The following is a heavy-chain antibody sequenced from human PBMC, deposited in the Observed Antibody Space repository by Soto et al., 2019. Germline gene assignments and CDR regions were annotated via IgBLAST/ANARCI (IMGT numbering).Heavy chain of an antibody. D-gene: IGHD5-12*01. Sequence: QVQLVQSGAEVKKPGASVKVSRKASGYTFTSYGISWVRQAPGQGLEWMGWISAYNGNTNYSQKLQGRVTMTTDTSTSTAYMELRSLRFDDTAVYYCARCRVRHSRHFIVAKGAGQDKAAFDIWGQGTMVTVSS. V-gene: IGHV1-18*01. CDR3: ARCRVRHSRHFIVAKGAGQDKAAFDI. CDR1: GYTFTSYG. J-gene: IGHJ3*02. CDR2: ISAYNGNT.